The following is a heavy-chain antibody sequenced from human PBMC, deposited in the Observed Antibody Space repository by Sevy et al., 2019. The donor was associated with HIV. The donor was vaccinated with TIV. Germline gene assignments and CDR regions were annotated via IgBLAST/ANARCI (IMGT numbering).Heavy chain of an antibody. D-gene: IGHD3-9*01. CDR3: SSFGRLIIINDDTFEI. Sequence: SETLSLTCTVSGYSISSAYSWGWIRQPPGKGLEWIANIYHDGITYYNPSLNSRVTISIDTSKNQFSLKLSSVTAADTAAYYCSSFGRLIIINDDTFEIWGQGTMVTVSS. J-gene: IGHJ3*02. CDR2: IYHDGIT. V-gene: IGHV4-38-2*02. CDR1: GYSISSAYS.